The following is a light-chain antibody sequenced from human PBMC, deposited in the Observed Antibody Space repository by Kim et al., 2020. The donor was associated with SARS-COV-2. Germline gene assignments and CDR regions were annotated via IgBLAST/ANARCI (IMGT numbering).Light chain of an antibody. V-gene: IGLV2-14*03. CDR3: TSYRSSSYV. CDR1: SSDVGSYHY. CDR2: DVF. J-gene: IGLJ1*01. Sequence: QSALTQPASVSGSPGQSITISCTGTSSDVGSYHYVSWYQQYPGKAPKLMIYDVFKRPSGVSNRFSGSKSGNTASLTISGLQDEDEADYYFTSYRSSSYVFGTGTKVTVL.